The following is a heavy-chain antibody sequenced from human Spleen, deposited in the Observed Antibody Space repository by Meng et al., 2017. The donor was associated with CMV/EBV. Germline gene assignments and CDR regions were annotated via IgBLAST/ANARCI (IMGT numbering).Heavy chain of an antibody. Sequence: GESLKISCAASGFTFSSYSINWVRQAPGKGLEWVSSISSSQSYVYYADSVTGRFTISRDNAKNSLYLQMNSLRAEDTAVYYCASCQISIFGRCSLWYYGMDVWGQGTTVTVSS. J-gene: IGHJ6*02. CDR3: ASCQISIFGRCSLWYYGMDV. CDR1: GFTFSSYS. D-gene: IGHD3-3*01. V-gene: IGHV3-21*01. CDR2: ISSSQSYV.